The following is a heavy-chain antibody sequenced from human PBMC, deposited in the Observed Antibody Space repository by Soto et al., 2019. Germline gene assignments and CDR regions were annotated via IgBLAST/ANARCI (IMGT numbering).Heavy chain of an antibody. J-gene: IGHJ5*02. D-gene: IGHD1-26*01. CDR2: IYYSGST. V-gene: IGHV4-59*01. Sequence: PSETLSLTCTVSGGSISSYYLSWIRQPPGKGLEWIGYIYYSGSTNYNPSLKSRVTISVDTSKNQFSLKLSSVTAADTAVYYCAREELASGWFDPWGQGTLVTVSS. CDR3: AREELASGWFDP. CDR1: GGSISSYY.